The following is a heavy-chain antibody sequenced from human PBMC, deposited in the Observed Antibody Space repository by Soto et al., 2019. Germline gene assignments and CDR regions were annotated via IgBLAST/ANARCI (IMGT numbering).Heavy chain of an antibody. D-gene: IGHD4-4*01. CDR2: IYYSGST. CDR1: GGSISSSSYY. CDR3: ARTTVTQLNWFDP. J-gene: IGHJ5*02. Sequence: SETLSLTCTVSGGSISSSSYYWGWIRQPPGKGLEWIGSIYYSGSTYYNPSLKSRVTISVDTSKNQFSLKLSSVTAADTAVYYCARTTVTQLNWFDPWGQGTLVTVSS. V-gene: IGHV4-39*01.